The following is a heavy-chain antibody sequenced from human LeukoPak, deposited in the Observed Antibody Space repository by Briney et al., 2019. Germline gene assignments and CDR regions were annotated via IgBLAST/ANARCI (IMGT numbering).Heavy chain of an antibody. CDR2: ISSSSSYI. CDR3: ARGYTVDNAFDI. Sequence: PGGSLRLSCAASGFTFSSYSMNWVRQAPGKGLEWVSSISSSSSYIYYADSVKGRFTISRDNAKNSLYLQMNSLRAEDTAVYYCARGYTVDNAFDIWGQGTMVTVSS. CDR1: GFTFSSYS. V-gene: IGHV3-21*01. D-gene: IGHD4-11*01. J-gene: IGHJ3*02.